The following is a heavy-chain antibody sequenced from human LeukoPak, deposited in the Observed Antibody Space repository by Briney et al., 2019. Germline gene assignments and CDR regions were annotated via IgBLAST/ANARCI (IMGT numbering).Heavy chain of an antibody. CDR1: GYTFTTYA. CDR2: INTNTGNP. D-gene: IGHD3-10*01. V-gene: IGHV7-4-1*02. CDR3: AREVVRGVKTPAY. J-gene: IGHJ4*02. Sequence: ASVKVSCKASGYTFTTYAMNWVRQAPGQGLEWMGWINTNTGNPTYAQGFTGRFVLSLDTSVTTAYLQISSLKAEDTAVYYCAREVVRGVKTPAYWGQGTLVTVSS.